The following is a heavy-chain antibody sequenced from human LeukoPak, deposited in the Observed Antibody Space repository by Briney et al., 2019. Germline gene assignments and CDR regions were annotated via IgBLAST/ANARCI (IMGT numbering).Heavy chain of an antibody. J-gene: IGHJ4*02. CDR3: ARQETWIEYYFDY. Sequence: PSETLSLTCTVSGGSISSSSYYWGWIRQPPGKGLEWIGNIYCSGSTYYNPSLKSRVTISVDTSKNQFSLKVSSVTAADTAVYYCARQETWIEYYFDYWGQGTLVTVSS. CDR2: IYCSGST. V-gene: IGHV4-39*01. D-gene: IGHD5-12*01. CDR1: GGSISSSSYY.